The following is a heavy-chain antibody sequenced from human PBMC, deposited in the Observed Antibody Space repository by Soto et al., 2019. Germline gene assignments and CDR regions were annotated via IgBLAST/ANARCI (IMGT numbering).Heavy chain of an antibody. D-gene: IGHD2-8*01. Sequence: ASVKVSCKASGYTFTSCGISWVRQAPGQGLEWMGWISAYNGNTNYAQKLQGRVTMTTDTSTSTAYMELRSLRSEDTAVYYCARDRGDIVLMVYAIPYYFDYWG. J-gene: IGHJ4*01. V-gene: IGHV1-18*04. CDR1: GYTFTSCG. CDR3: ARDRGDIVLMVYAIPYYFDY. CDR2: ISAYNGNT.